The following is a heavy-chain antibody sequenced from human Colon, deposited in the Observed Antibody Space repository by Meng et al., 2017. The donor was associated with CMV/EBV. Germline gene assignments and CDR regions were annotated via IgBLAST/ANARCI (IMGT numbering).Heavy chain of an antibody. Sequence: GESLKISCAASGFTFNQHPMNWVRQAPGKGLEWVSSISYTGSYIDYADSVKGRFTISRDNANNSLYLQMSSLSAEDTAVYYCVRDNARVQGNIPILVVPQGFDYWGQGTVVTVSS. CDR3: VRDNARVQGNIPILVVPQGFDY. D-gene: IGHD3-22*01. V-gene: IGHV3-21*01. J-gene: IGHJ4*02. CDR1: GFTFNQHP. CDR2: ISYTGSYI.